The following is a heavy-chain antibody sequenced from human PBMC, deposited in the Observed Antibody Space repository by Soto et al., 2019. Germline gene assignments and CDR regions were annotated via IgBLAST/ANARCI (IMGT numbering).Heavy chain of an antibody. V-gene: IGHV3-23*01. D-gene: IGHD5-12*01. Sequence: GGSLRLSCAASGFIFSNYAMNWVRQAPGEGLEWVSVIGGRGNSAYYADSVQGRFTISRDNSKNTLSLQMSSLTADDTAIYYCVREGRGSFDFWGRGTMVTVSS. J-gene: IGHJ3*01. CDR1: GFIFSNYA. CDR3: VREGRGSFDF. CDR2: IGGRGNSA.